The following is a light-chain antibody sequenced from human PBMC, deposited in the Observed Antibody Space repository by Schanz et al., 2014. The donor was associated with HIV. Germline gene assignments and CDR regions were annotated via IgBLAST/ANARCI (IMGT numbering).Light chain of an antibody. CDR1: SSNIAKND. CDR3: GTWDSSLSAVV. Sequence: QSVLTQPPSVSAAPGQKVTISCSGSSSNIAKNDVFWYQQLPGTAPKVLIYDNDERPSGIPDRFSGSKSGTSATLRITGLQTGDEADYYCGTWDSSLSAVVFGGGTKLTVL. J-gene: IGLJ2*01. V-gene: IGLV1-51*01. CDR2: DND.